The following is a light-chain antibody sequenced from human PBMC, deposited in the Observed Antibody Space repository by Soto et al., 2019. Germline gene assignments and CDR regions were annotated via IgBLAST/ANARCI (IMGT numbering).Light chain of an antibody. V-gene: IGKV3-20*01. CDR1: QSVGKNY. CDR3: HQHAVSPLT. CDR2: TAS. J-gene: IGKJ4*01. Sequence: EIVLAHSPCTLALSPVGGAALACSASQSVGKNYVAWYQQKPGQAPRLLIHTASSRATGIPDRFSGSGSGTDFTLTISRLEPDDFAVYYCHQHAVSPLTFGGGTKVDIK.